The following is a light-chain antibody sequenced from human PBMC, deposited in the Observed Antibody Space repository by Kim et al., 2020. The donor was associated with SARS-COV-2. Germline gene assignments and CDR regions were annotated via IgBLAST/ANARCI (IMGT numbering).Light chain of an antibody. CDR3: QSYDSSLSGSV. CDR1: SSNIGPGYD. J-gene: IGLJ3*02. CDR2: GNS. V-gene: IGLV1-40*01. Sequence: QRVTLSYTGSSSNIGPGYDVHWYQQLPGTAPQLLLYGNSNRPSGVPDRFSGSKSGTSASLAITGLQAEDEADYCCQSYDSSLSGSVFGGGTQLTVL.